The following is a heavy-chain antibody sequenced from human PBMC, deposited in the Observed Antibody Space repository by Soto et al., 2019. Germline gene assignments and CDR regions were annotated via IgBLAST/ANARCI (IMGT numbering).Heavy chain of an antibody. Sequence: ASVKVSCKASGYTFNKYYMHWVRQAPGQGLEWMGLINPSGDTTNYAQKFQDRVTMTRDTSTGTVFMELSSLRSEDTALYYCARLSMNSYDSSGYYSYFDYWGQGTLVTVSS. J-gene: IGHJ4*02. CDR3: ARLSMNSYDSSGYYSYFDY. V-gene: IGHV1-46*02. CDR1: GYTFNKYY. CDR2: INPSGDTT. D-gene: IGHD3-22*01.